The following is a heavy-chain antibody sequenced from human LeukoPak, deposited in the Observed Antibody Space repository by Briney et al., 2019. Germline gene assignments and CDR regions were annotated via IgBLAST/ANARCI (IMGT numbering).Heavy chain of an antibody. Sequence: GGSLRLSCAASGFTFSDFYMSWIRQAPGRGLEWVSSISGSGGSTYHADSVRGRHTISRDNSKNTLYLQMNSLRAEDTAVYYCAKDEGRIVVVTAAWWGQGTLVTVSS. V-gene: IGHV3-23*01. CDR2: ISGSGGST. D-gene: IGHD2-21*02. J-gene: IGHJ4*02. CDR3: AKDEGRIVVVTAAW. CDR1: GFTFSDFY.